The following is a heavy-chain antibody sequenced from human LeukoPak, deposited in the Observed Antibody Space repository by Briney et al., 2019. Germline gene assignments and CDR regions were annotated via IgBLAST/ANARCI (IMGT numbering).Heavy chain of an antibody. CDR3: ARHHCSSTSCYKRGFDY. D-gene: IGHD2-2*02. J-gene: IGHJ4*02. V-gene: IGHV4-4*09. CDR1: GGSISSYY. Sequence: PSETPSLTCTVSGGSISSYYWSWIRQPPGKGLEWIGYIYTSGSTNYNPSLKSRVTISVDTSKNQFSLKLSSVTAADTAVYYCARHHCSSTSCYKRGFDYWGQGTLVTVSS. CDR2: IYTSGST.